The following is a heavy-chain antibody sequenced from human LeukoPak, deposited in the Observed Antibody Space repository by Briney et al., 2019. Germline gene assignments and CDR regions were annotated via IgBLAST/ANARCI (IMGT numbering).Heavy chain of an antibody. CDR2: ISSSGNTI. CDR3: ARVVGYYGSGTYYFDY. J-gene: IGHJ4*02. CDR1: GFTFSSYE. V-gene: IGHV3-48*03. D-gene: IGHD3-10*01. Sequence: PGGSLRLSCAASGFTFSSYEMNWVRQAPGKGLEWLSYISSSGNTIYYADPVKGRFTVSRDNAKNSLYLQMNILTAEDTAVYYCARVVGYYGSGTYYFDYWGQGTLVTVSS.